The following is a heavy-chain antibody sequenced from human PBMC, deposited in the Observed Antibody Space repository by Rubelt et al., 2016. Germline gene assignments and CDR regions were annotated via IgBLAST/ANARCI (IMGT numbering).Heavy chain of an antibody. J-gene: IGHJ3*02. V-gene: IGHV4-34*02. CDR3: ARHHSIFGGVIVSNDAFDI. CDR1: GGSFSGYY. Sequence: QVQLQEWGAGLLKPSETLSLTCAVYGGSFSGYYWNWIRQSPGKGLEWVGEISQSGTTSYKSSLKSRATISVDTSKNQFSRKLTSVTAAETAVYYRARHHSIFGGVIVSNDAFDIWGQGTMVTVS. D-gene: IGHD3-3*01. CDR2: ISQSGTT.